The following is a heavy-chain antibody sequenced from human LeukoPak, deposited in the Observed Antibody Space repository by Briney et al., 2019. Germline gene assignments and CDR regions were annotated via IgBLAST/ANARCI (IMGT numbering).Heavy chain of an antibody. CDR2: ISSSGSYI. Sequence: GGSLRLSCAASAFTFSRYSMNWVRQAPGKGLEWVSSISSSGSYIYYADSVKGRFTISRDNAKNSLHLQMNSLRAEDTPVYYCARGSGVQVWSSLDDWGLGTLVTASS. V-gene: IGHV3-21*01. D-gene: IGHD5-18*01. CDR3: ARGSGVQVWSSLDD. J-gene: IGHJ4*02. CDR1: AFTFSRYS.